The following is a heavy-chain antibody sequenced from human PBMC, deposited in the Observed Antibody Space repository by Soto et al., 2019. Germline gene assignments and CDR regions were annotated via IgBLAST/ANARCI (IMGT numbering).Heavy chain of an antibody. CDR2: INPNSGGT. CDR1: GYTFTGYY. D-gene: IGHD3-3*01. J-gene: IGHJ3*02. CDR3: AGGGVLRFLEWFRGTNKNAFDI. Sequence: GASVKVSFKASGYTFTGYYMHWVRQAPGQGLEWMGWINPNSGGTNYAQKFQGRVTMTRDTSISTAYMELSRLRSDDTAVYYCAGGGVLRFLEWFRGTNKNAFDIWGQGTMVTVSS. V-gene: IGHV1-2*02.